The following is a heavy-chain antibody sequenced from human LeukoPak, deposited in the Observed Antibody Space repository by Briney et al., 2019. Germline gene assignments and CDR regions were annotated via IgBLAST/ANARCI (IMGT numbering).Heavy chain of an antibody. V-gene: IGHV4-4*02. CDR1: GGSISSSNW. CDR2: IYHSGST. Sequence: SETLSLTCAVSGGSISSSNWWSWVRQPPGKGLEWIGEIYHSGSTNYNPSLKSRVTISVDKSKNQFSLKLSSVTAADTAVYYCVREGSYYGRYFDYWGQGTLVTVSS. D-gene: IGHD3-3*01. CDR3: VREGSYYGRYFDY. J-gene: IGHJ4*02.